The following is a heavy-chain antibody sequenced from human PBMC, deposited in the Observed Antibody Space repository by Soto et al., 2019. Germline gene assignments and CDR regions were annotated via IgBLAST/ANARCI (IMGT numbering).Heavy chain of an antibody. Sequence: QVQLQESGPGLVKPSQTLSLTCTVSGGSISSGSYYWSWIRQLPGTVLEWVGSIYYSGRTYYNPSLKSRVTISVDTAKNHFSLQLNSVTAADTAVYYWATRTDYYYGSGSLGGIDVWGQGTTVTVSS. V-gene: IGHV4-31*03. CDR3: ATRTDYYYGSGSLGGIDV. J-gene: IGHJ6*02. CDR1: GGSISSGSYY. D-gene: IGHD3-10*01. CDR2: IYYSGRT.